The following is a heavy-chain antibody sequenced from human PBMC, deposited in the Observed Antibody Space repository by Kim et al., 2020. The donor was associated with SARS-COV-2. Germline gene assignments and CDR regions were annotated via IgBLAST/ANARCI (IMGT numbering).Heavy chain of an antibody. Sequence: SETLSLTCAVYGGSFSGYYWSWIRQPPGKGLEWIGEINHSGSTNYNPSLKSRVTISVDTSKNQFSLKLSSVTAADTAVYYCARDGNYDILTGYFGYYYYGMDVWGQGTTVTVSS. V-gene: IGHV4-34*01. CDR2: INHSGST. CDR1: GGSFSGYY. J-gene: IGHJ6*02. CDR3: ARDGNYDILTGYFGYYYYGMDV. D-gene: IGHD3-9*01.